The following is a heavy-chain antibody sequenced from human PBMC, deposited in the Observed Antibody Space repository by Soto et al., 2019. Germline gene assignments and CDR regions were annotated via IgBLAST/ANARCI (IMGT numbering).Heavy chain of an antibody. CDR2: IIPIFGTA. J-gene: IGHJ4*02. D-gene: IGHD3-3*01. CDR3: ATNLVVLRFLEWYFDY. Sequence: SVKVSCKASGGTFSSYAISWVRQAPGQGLEWMGGIIPIFGTANYAQKFQGRVTITADESTSTAYMELSSLRSEDTAVYYCATNLVVLRFLEWYFDYWGQGTLVTVSS. V-gene: IGHV1-69*13. CDR1: GGTFSSYA.